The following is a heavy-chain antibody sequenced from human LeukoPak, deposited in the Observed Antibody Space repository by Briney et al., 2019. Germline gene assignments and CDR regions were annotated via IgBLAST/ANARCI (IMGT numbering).Heavy chain of an antibody. CDR1: GITLSNYG. J-gene: IGHJ4*02. Sequence: GGSLRLSCAVAGITLSNYGMSWVRQAPGKGLEWVAGISGSGGGTNYADSVKGRFTISRDNPRNTLYLQMNGLRAEDTAVYFCAKRGVVIRVILVGFHKEAYYFDSWGQGALVTVSS. V-gene: IGHV3-23*01. D-gene: IGHD3-22*01. CDR2: ISGSGGGT. CDR3: AKRGVVIRVILVGFHKEAYYFDS.